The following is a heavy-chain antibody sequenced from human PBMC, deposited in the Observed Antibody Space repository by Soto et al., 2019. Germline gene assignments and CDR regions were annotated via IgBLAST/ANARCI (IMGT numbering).Heavy chain of an antibody. D-gene: IGHD1-26*01. CDR2: INHLETT. CDR1: GASITFGGYS. Sequence: SETLSLTCTVSGASITFGGYSWSWIRQTPGKGLEWIGYINHLETTFYNPSFESRHTLSIDRAKNQFSLKLHSMSAADRAVYFCARGGGSYSFDYWGQGILVTVSS. CDR3: ARGGGSYSFDY. V-gene: IGHV4-30-2*01. J-gene: IGHJ4*02.